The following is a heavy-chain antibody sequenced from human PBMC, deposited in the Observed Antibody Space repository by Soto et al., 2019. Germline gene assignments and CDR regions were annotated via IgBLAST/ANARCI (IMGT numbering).Heavy chain of an antibody. CDR1: GFTFSSYW. CDR3: ATRPGNYYDSSGPFDY. J-gene: IGHJ4*02. D-gene: IGHD3-22*01. Sequence: GGSLRLSCAASGFTFSSYWMNWVRQAPGKGLEWAANIKQDGSEKYYVDSVKGRFTISRDNAKNSLYLQMNSLRAEDTAVYYCATRPGNYYDSSGPFDYWGQGTLVTVSS. V-gene: IGHV3-7*01. CDR2: IKQDGSEK.